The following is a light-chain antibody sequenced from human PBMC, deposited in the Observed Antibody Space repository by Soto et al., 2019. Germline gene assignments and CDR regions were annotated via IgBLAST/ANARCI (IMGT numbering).Light chain of an antibody. Sequence: EIVMTQFPATLSVSPGERVTLSCRASQSFTSNLAWYQQKPGQAPRLLIYGASTRATDIPDRFSGSGSGTEFTLTISSLPSEDFAVYYCQQYNDWPRTFGQGTRLEI. CDR1: QSFTSN. V-gene: IGKV3-15*01. J-gene: IGKJ5*01. CDR3: QQYNDWPRT. CDR2: GAS.